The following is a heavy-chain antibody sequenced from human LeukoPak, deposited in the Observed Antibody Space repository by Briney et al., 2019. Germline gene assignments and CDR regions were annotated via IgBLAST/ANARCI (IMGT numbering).Heavy chain of an antibody. V-gene: IGHV1-69*13. CDR2: IIPNFGTT. CDR1: GYTFTSYC. Sequence: SVKVSCKVSGYTFTSYCISWVRQAPGQGLEWMGGIIPNFGTTNYAQKFQGRVTITADESTSTAYLQLSSLRSEDTAVYYCARSTVVTLYYYYYYCMDVWGKGTTVTVSS. CDR3: ARSTVVTLYYYYYYCMDV. J-gene: IGHJ6*03. D-gene: IGHD4-23*01.